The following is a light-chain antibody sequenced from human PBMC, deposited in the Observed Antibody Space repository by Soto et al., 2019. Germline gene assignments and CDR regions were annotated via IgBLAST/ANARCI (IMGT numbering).Light chain of an antibody. J-gene: IGKJ1*01. CDR3: QQSYSTPRT. CDR2: AAS. V-gene: IGKV1-39*01. CDR1: QSISNS. Sequence: DIQMTQSPSTLSASVGDRVTITCRASQSISNSLAWYQQKPGKAPKLLIYAASSLQSGVPSRFSGSGSGTDFTLTISSLQPEDFATYYCQQSYSTPRTFGQGTKVEIK.